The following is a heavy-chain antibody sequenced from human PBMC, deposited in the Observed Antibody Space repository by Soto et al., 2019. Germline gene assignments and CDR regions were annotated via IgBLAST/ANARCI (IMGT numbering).Heavy chain of an antibody. D-gene: IGHD4-17*01. CDR3: ARDRMYGDYWEP. V-gene: IGHV1-18*01. CDR1: GGTFSSYA. J-gene: IGHJ5*02. Sequence: ASVKVSCTASGGTFSSYAISWVRQATGQGLEWMGWISAYNGNTNYAQKLQGRVTMTTDTSTSTAYIELRSLRSFDTAVYYCARDRMYGDYWEPWGQGTLVTVSS. CDR2: ISAYNGNT.